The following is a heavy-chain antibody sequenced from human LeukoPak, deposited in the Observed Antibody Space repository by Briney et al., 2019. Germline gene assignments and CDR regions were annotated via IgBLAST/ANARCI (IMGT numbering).Heavy chain of an antibody. CDR1: GFTFSSYG. J-gene: IGHJ4*02. CDR2: IWYDGSNK. D-gene: IGHD4-17*01. V-gene: IGHV3-33*06. Sequence: PGRSLRLSCAASGFTFSSYGMHWVRQAPGKGLEWVAVIWYDGSNKYYADSVKGRFTISRDNSKNTLYLQMNSLRAEDTAVYYCAKPGDDYGDSGSFDYWGQGTLVTASS. CDR3: AKPGDDYGDSGSFDY.